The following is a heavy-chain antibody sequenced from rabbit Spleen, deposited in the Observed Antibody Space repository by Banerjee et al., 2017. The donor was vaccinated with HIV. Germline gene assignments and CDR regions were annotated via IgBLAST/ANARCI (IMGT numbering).Heavy chain of an antibody. CDR1: GFTLSSYY. CDR2: IDPVFGIT. CDR3: ARGGTFSINSGFYFDL. V-gene: IGHV1S7*01. J-gene: IGHJ4*01. Sequence: QLEESAGGLVQPGGSLKLSCKASGFTLSSYYMNWVRQAPGKGLEWIGYIDPVFGITYYANWVNGRFSISRENAQNTVFLQMTSLTAADTATYFCARGGTFSINSGFYFDLWGPGTLVTVS. D-gene: IGHD1-1*01.